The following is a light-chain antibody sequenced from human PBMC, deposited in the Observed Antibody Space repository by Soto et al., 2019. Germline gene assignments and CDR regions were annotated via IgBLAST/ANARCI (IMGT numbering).Light chain of an antibody. V-gene: IGKV3-15*01. Sequence: EIVLTQSPATLSVSLGEEATLSCRASQSVGSKLAWYQQKPVQAPRLLIFGVSTRANGVPARFSGSGSGTDFSLAIRSLESEDFAVYYCQQYNDWPPEYTFGQGTKLDIK. CDR3: QQYNDWPPEYT. CDR2: GVS. J-gene: IGKJ2*01. CDR1: QSVGSK.